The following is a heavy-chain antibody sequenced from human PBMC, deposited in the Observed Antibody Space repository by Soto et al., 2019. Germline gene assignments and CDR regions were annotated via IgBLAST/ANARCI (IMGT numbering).Heavy chain of an antibody. CDR2: IKQDGSEK. Sequence: LRLSCAASGFTFSSYWMSWVRQAPGKGLEWVANIKQDGSEKYYVDSVKGRFTISRDNAKNSLYLQMNSLRAEDTAVYYCARRPYGSGWYNYYYYYGMEVWGQGTTVTVSS. J-gene: IGHJ6*02. CDR1: GFTFSSYW. V-gene: IGHV3-7*03. D-gene: IGHD6-19*01. CDR3: ARRPYGSGWYNYYYYYGMEV.